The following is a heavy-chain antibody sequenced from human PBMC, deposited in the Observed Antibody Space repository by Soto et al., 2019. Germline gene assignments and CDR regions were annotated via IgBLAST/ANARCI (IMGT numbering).Heavy chain of an antibody. Sequence: GGSLRLSCAASGFTFSSYSMNWVRQAPGKGLEWVSYISSSSSTIYYADSVKGRFTISRDNAKNSLYLQMNSLRDEDTAVYYCARVLLYDSRDRAFDIWGQGTMVTVSS. V-gene: IGHV3-48*02. CDR1: GFTFSSYS. D-gene: IGHD3-22*01. J-gene: IGHJ3*02. CDR2: ISSSSSTI. CDR3: ARVLLYDSRDRAFDI.